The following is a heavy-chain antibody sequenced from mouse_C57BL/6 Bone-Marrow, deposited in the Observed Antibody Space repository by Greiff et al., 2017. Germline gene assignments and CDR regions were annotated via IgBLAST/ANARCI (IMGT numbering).Heavy chain of an antibody. CDR2: IDPEAGET. D-gene: IGHD2-4*01. CDR1: GFNIKDYY. Sequence: VQLQQSGAELVKPGASVQLSCTSSGFNIKDYYLHWLKQRTEQGLEWIGRIDPEAGETKYAPKFQGKATIPADTSSNTAYLQLSSLTSEDTAVYYCARWDYDGAWFAYWGQGTLVTVSA. J-gene: IGHJ3*01. CDR3: ARWDYDGAWFAY. V-gene: IGHV14-2*01.